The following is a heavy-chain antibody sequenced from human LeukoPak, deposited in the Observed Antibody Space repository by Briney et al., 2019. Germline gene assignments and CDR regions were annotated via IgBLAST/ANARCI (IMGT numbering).Heavy chain of an antibody. D-gene: IGHD6-19*01. CDR3: ARDRKWLACDY. Sequence: ASVKVSCKASGYTFTSYGISWVRQAPGQGLEWMGWISAYNGNTNYAQKLQGRVTMTTDASTGTAYMELRSLRPDDTAVYYCARDRKWLACDYWGQGTLVTVSS. J-gene: IGHJ4*02. V-gene: IGHV1-18*01. CDR2: ISAYNGNT. CDR1: GYTFTSYG.